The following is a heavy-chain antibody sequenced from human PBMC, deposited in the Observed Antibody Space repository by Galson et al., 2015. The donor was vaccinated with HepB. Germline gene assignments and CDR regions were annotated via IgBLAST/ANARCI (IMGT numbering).Heavy chain of an antibody. CDR3: ASALGYCSGGSCYPYYYYGMDV. CDR1: GYSFTSYW. V-gene: IGHV5-51*01. Sequence: QSGAEVKKPGESLKISCKGSGYSFTSYWIGWVRQMPGKGLEWMGIIYPGDSDTRYSPSFQGQVTISADKSISTAYLQWSSLKASDTAMYYCASALGYCSGGSCYPYYYYGMDVWGQGTTVTVSS. J-gene: IGHJ6*02. D-gene: IGHD2-15*01. CDR2: IYPGDSDT.